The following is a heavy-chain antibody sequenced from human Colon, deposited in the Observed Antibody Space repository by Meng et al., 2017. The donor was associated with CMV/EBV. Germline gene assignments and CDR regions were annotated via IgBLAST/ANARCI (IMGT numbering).Heavy chain of an antibody. CDR1: DFTFRNYA. V-gene: IGHV3-53*01. J-gene: IGHJ5*02. CDR2: IYTDGST. CDR3: ARADGYGIASAGHH. D-gene: IGHD6-13*01. Sequence: GESLKISCAASDFTFRNYAMTWVRQAPGKGLEWVSVIYTDGSTHYADSVEGRFTISRDNSKNTLDLQMNNLRAEDTAVYYCARADGYGIASAGHHWGRGTLVTVSS.